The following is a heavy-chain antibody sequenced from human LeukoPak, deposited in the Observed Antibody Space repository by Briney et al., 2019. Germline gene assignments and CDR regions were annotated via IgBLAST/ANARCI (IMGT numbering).Heavy chain of an antibody. CDR3: AKEGAESFPDAFDI. CDR2: ISYSGST. Sequence: PSETLSLTCTVSGGSISPYYWSWLRQPPGKGLEWIGYISYSGSTKNNPSLKSRVTISVDTSKNQFSLKLTSVTAVDTAVYYCAKEGAESFPDAFDIWGQGTMITVSS. D-gene: IGHD3-10*01. J-gene: IGHJ3*02. CDR1: GGSISPYY. V-gene: IGHV4-59*01.